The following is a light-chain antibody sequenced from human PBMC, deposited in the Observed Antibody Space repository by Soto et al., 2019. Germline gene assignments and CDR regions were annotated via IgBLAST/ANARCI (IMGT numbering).Light chain of an antibody. CDR3: QQYGSSPLLT. J-gene: IGKJ4*01. CDR1: QNIRGNE. Sequence: VLTQSPDTLSLSPGERTTLSCRASQNIRGNELAWYQQKPGQPPRLLIYRGSSRAPGIPDRFSGRGSGTEFTLTISRLEPEDFAVYYCQQYGSSPLLTFGGGTKVEIK. CDR2: RGS. V-gene: IGKV3-20*01.